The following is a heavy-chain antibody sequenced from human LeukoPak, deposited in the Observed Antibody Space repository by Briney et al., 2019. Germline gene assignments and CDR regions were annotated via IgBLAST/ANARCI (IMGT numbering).Heavy chain of an antibody. Sequence: PGGSLRLSCAASGFTFSSYAMSWVRQAPGEGLEWASAISGSGGSTYYADSVKGRFTISRDNSKNTLYLQMNSLRAEDTAVYYCAKESLEWLLSYYYYMDVWGKGTTVTVSS. CDR2: ISGSGGST. V-gene: IGHV3-23*01. J-gene: IGHJ6*03. D-gene: IGHD3-3*01. CDR3: AKESLEWLLSYYYYMDV. CDR1: GFTFSSYA.